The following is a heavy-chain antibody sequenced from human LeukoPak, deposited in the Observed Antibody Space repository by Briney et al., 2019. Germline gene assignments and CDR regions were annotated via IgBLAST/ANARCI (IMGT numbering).Heavy chain of an antibody. Sequence: VASVKVSCKASGYTFTSYYMHWVRQAPGQGLEWMGWISAYNGNTNYAQKLQGRVTMTTDTSTSTAYMELRSLRSDDTAVYYCARGRGNDYGDYRLTFDYWGQGTLVTVSS. D-gene: IGHD4-17*01. CDR2: ISAYNGNT. J-gene: IGHJ4*02. V-gene: IGHV1-18*04. CDR1: GYTFTSYY. CDR3: ARGRGNDYGDYRLTFDY.